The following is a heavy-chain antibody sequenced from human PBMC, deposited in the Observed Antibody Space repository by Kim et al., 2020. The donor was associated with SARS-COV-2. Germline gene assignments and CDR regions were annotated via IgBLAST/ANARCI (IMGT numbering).Heavy chain of an antibody. CDR1: GFTFSSYA. CDR2: ISSDGSNK. J-gene: IGHJ6*02. D-gene: IGHD2-2*01. CDR3: ARDRGSSSYYYGMDV. Sequence: GGSLRLSCAVSGFTFSSYAMHWVRQAPGKGLEWVAVISSDGSNKYYADSVRGRFTISRDNSKNTLYLQMNSLRAEDTAVYNCARDRGSSSYYYGMDVWG. V-gene: IGHV3-30*04.